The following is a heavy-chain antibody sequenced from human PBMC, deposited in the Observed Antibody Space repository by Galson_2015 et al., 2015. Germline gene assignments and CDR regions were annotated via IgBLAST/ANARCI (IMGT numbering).Heavy chain of an antibody. CDR3: ARGPVLRHSSSWYRTDEIDAFDI. D-gene: IGHD6-13*01. V-gene: IGHV4-34*01. J-gene: IGHJ3*02. CDR2: INHSGST. Sequence: ETLSLTCAVYGGSFSGYYWSWIRQPPGKGLEWIGEINHSGSTNYNPSLKSRVTISVDTSKNQFSLKLSSVTAADTAVYYCARGPVLRHSSSWYRTDEIDAFDIWGQGTMVTVSS. CDR1: GGSFSGYY.